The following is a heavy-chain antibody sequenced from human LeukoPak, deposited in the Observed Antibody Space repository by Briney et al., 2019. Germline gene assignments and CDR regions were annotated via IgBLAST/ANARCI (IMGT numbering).Heavy chain of an antibody. Sequence: GGSLRLSCAASGFTVSSNYMSWVRQAPGKGLEWVSVIYSGGSTYYADSVKGRFTISRDNSKNTLYLQMNSLGAGDTAVYYCAREYQLLASAFDIWGQGTMVTVSS. CDR1: GFTVSSNY. D-gene: IGHD2-2*01. V-gene: IGHV3-53*01. CDR3: AREYQLLASAFDI. J-gene: IGHJ3*02. CDR2: IYSGGST.